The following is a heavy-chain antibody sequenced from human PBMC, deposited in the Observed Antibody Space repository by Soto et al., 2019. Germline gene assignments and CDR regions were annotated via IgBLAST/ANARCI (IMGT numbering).Heavy chain of an antibody. CDR2: IYYSGST. D-gene: IGHD4-17*01. Sequence: PSVTLSLTCTVSGGSISSSSYYWGWIRQPPGKGLEWIGSIYYSGSTYYNPSLKSRVTISVDTSKNQFSLKLSSVTAADTAVYYCARTPGDYYYYMDVWGKGTTVTVSS. J-gene: IGHJ6*03. CDR1: GGSISSSSYY. CDR3: ARTPGDYYYYMDV. V-gene: IGHV4-39*01.